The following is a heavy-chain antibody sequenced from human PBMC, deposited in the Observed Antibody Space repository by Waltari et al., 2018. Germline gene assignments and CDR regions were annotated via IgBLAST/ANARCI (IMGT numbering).Heavy chain of an antibody. Sequence: QVQLQQWGAGLLKPSETLSLTCAVYGGSFSGYYWSWIRQPPGKGLEWIGEINHSGSTNYNPSLKSRVTRSVDTSKNQFSLKLSSVTAADTAVYYGARGVAGDGYNFDYWGQGTLVTVSS. V-gene: IGHV4-34*01. J-gene: IGHJ4*02. D-gene: IGHD5-12*01. CDR1: GGSFSGYY. CDR2: INHSGST. CDR3: ARGVAGDGYNFDY.